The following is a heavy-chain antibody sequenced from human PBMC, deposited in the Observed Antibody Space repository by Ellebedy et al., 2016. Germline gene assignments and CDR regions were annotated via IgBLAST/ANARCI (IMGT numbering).Heavy chain of an antibody. CDR3: ASLTTYYDFWSGSRGVDP. CDR2: IIPIFGTA. Sequence: SVKVSXXASGGTFSSYAISWVRQAPGQGLEWMGGIIPIFGTANYAQKFQGRVTITADKSTSTAYMELSSLRSEDTAVYYCASLTTYYDFWSGSRGVDPWGQGTLVTVSS. J-gene: IGHJ5*02. D-gene: IGHD3-3*01. V-gene: IGHV1-69*06. CDR1: GGTFSSYA.